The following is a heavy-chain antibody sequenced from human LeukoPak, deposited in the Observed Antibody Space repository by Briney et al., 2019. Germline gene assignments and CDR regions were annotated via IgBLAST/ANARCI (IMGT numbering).Heavy chain of an antibody. D-gene: IGHD2-15*01. CDR2: ISSSSSYI. CDR3: ASGRYRGYCSGGSCYRDY. CDR1: GFTFSSYS. J-gene: IGHJ4*02. Sequence: PGGSLRLSCAASGFTFSSYSMNWVRQAPGKGLEWVSSISSSSSYIYYADSVKGRFTISRDNAKNSLYLQMNSLRAEDTAVYYCASGRYRGYCSGGSCYRDYWGQGTLVTVSS. V-gene: IGHV3-21*01.